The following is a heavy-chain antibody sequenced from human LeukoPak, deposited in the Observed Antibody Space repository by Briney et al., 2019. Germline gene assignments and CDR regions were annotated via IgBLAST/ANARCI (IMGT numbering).Heavy chain of an antibody. CDR1: GFTFDDYT. CDR2: ISGDGGST. D-gene: IGHD1-26*01. J-gene: IGHJ4*02. Sequence: PGGSLRLSCAASGFTFDDYTMHWVRQAAGKGLEWVSLISGDGGSTYYADSVKGRFTISRDNAKNSLYLQMNSLRDEDTAVYYCASGSYAILAYWGQGTLVTVSS. CDR3: ASGSYAILAY. V-gene: IGHV3-43*02.